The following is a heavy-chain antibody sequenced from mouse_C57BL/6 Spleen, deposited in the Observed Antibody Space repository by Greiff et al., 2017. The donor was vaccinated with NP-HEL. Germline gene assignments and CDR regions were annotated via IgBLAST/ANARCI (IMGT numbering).Heavy chain of an antibody. J-gene: IGHJ4*01. CDR3: AREGAMDY. CDR2: IDPSDSDT. Sequence: QVQLQQPGAELVRPGSSVKLSCKASGYTFTSYWMHWVKQRPIQGLEWIGNIDPSDSDTPYNQKFKDKATLTVDKSSSTAYMQLSSLTSEDSAVYYCAREGAMDYWGQGTSVTVSS. V-gene: IGHV1-52*01. CDR1: GYTFTSYW.